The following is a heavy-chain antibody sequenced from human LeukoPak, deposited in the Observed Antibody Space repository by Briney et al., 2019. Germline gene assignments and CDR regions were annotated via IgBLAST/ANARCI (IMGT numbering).Heavy chain of an antibody. D-gene: IGHD6-13*01. Sequence: TSETLSLTCTVSGGSISSSSYYRGWIRQPPGKGLVWIGSIYYSGSTSYNPSLKSRVTISVDTSKNQFSLKLSSVTAADTAVYYCARRYSSSWYSETDYWGQGTLVTVSS. CDR3: ARRYSSSWYSETDY. V-gene: IGHV4-39*01. CDR2: IYYSGST. CDR1: GGSISSSSYY. J-gene: IGHJ4*02.